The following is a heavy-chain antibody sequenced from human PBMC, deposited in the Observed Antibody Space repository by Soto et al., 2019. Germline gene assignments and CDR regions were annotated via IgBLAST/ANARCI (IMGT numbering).Heavy chain of an antibody. CDR2: IYYSGST. CDR3: ASSPFILRYFDWSTEYYDNWIDP. CDR1: GGSISSSSYY. V-gene: IGHV4-39*01. D-gene: IGHD3-9*01. Sequence: SETPSLTCTVSGGSISSSSYYWGWVRQPPGKGLEWIGSIYYSGSTYYNPSLKSRVTISVDTSKNQFSLKLSSVTAADTAVYYCASSPFILRYFDWSTEYYDNWIDPWGQGTLVTVSS. J-gene: IGHJ5*02.